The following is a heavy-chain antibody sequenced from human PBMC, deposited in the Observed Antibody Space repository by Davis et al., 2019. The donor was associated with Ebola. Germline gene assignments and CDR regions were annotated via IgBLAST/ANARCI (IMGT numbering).Heavy chain of an antibody. D-gene: IGHD1-26*01. J-gene: IGHJ6*02. CDR3: VRGYSGSYYYYGMDV. V-gene: IGHV3-48*01. Sequence: GESLKISCAASGFTFSSYSMNWVRQAPGKGLEWVSYISSSSSTIYYAGSVKGRFTISRDNSKNTLYLQMSSLRAEDTAVYYCVRGYSGSYYYYGMDVWGQGTTVTVSS. CDR2: ISSSSSTI. CDR1: GFTFSSYS.